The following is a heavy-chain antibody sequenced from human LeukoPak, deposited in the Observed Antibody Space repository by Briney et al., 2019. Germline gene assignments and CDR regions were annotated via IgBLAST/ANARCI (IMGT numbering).Heavy chain of an antibody. D-gene: IGHD3-9*01. Sequence: PSETLSLTCNVSGDYITTTNYYWAWIRQAPGKGLECIASVFYSGTTYYNPSLKSRVIISMDTSRKQISLRLSSVTATDTAIYYCARRSRLYKHETTGYHDSWGQGTLVTVSS. CDR2: VFYSGTT. J-gene: IGHJ4*02. CDR1: GDYITTTNYY. CDR3: ARRSRLYKHETTGYHDS. V-gene: IGHV4-39*01.